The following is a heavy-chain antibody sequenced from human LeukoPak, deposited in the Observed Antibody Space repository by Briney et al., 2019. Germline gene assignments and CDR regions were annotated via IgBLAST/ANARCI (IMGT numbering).Heavy chain of an antibody. Sequence: SETLSLTCTVSGYSISSGYYWGWIRQPPGKGLEWIGSIYHSGSTYYNPSLKSRVTISVDTSKNQFSLKLSSVTAADTAVYYCAREALWTGTSIDYWGQGTLVTVSS. CDR3: AREALWTGTSIDY. D-gene: IGHD1-7*01. J-gene: IGHJ4*02. CDR2: IYHSGST. V-gene: IGHV4-38-2*02. CDR1: GYSISSGYY.